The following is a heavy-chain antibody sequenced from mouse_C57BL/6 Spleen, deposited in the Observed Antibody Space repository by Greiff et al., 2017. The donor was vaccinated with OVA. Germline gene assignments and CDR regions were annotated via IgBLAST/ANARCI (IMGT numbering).Heavy chain of an antibody. CDR2: INPNNGGT. CDR3: ARSYYDYDGYYAMDY. Sequence: EVQLQQSGPELVKPGASVKISCKASGYTFTDYYMNWVKQSHGKSLEWIGDINPNNGGTSYNQKFKGKATLTVDKSSSTAYMELRSLTSEDSAVYYCARSYYDYDGYYAMDYWGQGTSVTVSS. CDR1: GYTFTDYY. D-gene: IGHD2-4*01. V-gene: IGHV1-26*01. J-gene: IGHJ4*01.